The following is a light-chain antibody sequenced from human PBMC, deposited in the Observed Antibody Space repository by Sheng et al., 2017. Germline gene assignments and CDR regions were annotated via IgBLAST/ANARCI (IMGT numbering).Light chain of an antibody. CDR2: DTS. CDR1: QNINSY. CDR3: QQRTNWPT. Sequence: EILLTQSPATLSLSPGESATLSCRASQNINSYLVWYQQKPGQAPRLLIYDTSNRATGIPARFSGSGSGTDFTLSISSLEPEDFAVYYCQQRTNWPTFGQGTKLEIK. J-gene: IGKJ2*01. V-gene: IGKV3-11*01.